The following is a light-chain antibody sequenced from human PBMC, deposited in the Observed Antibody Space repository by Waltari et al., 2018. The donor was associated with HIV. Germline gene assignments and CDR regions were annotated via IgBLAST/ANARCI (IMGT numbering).Light chain of an antibody. Sequence: DIQLTQSPSILSASVGDRVTITCRTSKRISSYLAWYQQKPGKAPKLLIYAASTLQSGVPSRFSGSGSGTEFTLTISSLQPEDFATYYCQQLESYTQISFGGGTKVGIK. CDR3: QQLESYTQIS. J-gene: IGKJ4*01. CDR1: KRISSY. CDR2: AAS. V-gene: IGKV1-9*01.